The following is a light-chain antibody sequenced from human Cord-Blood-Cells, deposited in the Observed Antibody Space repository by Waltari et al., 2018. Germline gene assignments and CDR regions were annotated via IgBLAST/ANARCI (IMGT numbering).Light chain of an antibody. CDR3: QQYNNWPPYT. Sequence: EIVMTQSPATLSVSQGERDTLSCRASQRVSSNLAWYQQKPGQAPRLLIYGASTRATGIPARFSGSGSGTEFTLTISSLQSEDFAVYYCQQYNNWPPYTFGQGTKREIK. CDR1: QRVSSN. J-gene: IGKJ2*01. CDR2: GAS. V-gene: IGKV3-15*01.